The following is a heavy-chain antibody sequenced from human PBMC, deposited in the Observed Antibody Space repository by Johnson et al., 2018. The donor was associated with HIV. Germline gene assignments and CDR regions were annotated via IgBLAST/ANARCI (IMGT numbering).Heavy chain of an antibody. D-gene: IGHD1-26*01. CDR2: IRYDGSNK. V-gene: IGHV3-30*02. J-gene: IGHJ3*02. CDR3: AKGASKWEVRSPAFDI. CDR1: GFTFSSYG. Sequence: QVQLVESGGGLVQPGGSLRLSCAASGFTFSSYGMHWVRQAPGKGLEWVAFIRYDGSNKYYAASVKGRFPISRDNSKNTLYLQMNSLRAEDTAVYYCAKGASKWEVRSPAFDIWGQGTMVTVSS.